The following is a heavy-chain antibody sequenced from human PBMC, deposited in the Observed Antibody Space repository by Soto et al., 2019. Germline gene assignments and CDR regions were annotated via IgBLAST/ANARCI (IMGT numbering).Heavy chain of an antibody. CDR3: ARAGTWGSKLDY. J-gene: IGHJ4*02. D-gene: IGHD3-16*01. Sequence: SETLSLTCADYGGSFSCYYWSWIRQPPGKGLEWIGEINHSGSTNYNPSLKSRVTISVDTSKNQFSLKLSSVTAADTAVYYCARAGTWGSKLDYWGQGTLVTVSS. V-gene: IGHV4-34*01. CDR2: INHSGST. CDR1: GGSFSCYY.